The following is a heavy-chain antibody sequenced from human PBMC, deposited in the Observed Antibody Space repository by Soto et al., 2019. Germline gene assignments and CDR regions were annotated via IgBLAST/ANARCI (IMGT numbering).Heavy chain of an antibody. CDR2: IWYDGSNK. V-gene: IGHV3-33*01. CDR3: ARDEFGEYYFDY. D-gene: IGHD3-10*01. CDR1: GFTFSSYG. Sequence: PGGSLRLSCAASGFTFSSYGMHWVRQAPGKGMEWVGVIWYDGSNKYYADSVKGRFTISRDNSKNKQYLQMNSLIAEDTAVYYYARDEFGEYYFDYWGQGTLVTVSS. J-gene: IGHJ4*02.